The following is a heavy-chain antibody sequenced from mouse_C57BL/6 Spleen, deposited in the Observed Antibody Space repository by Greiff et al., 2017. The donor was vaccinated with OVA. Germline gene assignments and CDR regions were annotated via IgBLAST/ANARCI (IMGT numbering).Heavy chain of an antibody. V-gene: IGHV10-1*01. Sequence: EVQGVESGGGLVQPKGSLKLSCAASGFSFNTYAMNWVRQAPGKGLEWVARIRSKSNNYATYYADSVKDRFTISRDDSESMLYLQMNNLKTEDTAMYYCAGYYSNLFAYWGQGTLVTVSA. CDR2: IRSKSNNYAT. CDR1: GFSFNTYA. J-gene: IGHJ3*01. D-gene: IGHD2-5*01. CDR3: AGYYSNLFAY.